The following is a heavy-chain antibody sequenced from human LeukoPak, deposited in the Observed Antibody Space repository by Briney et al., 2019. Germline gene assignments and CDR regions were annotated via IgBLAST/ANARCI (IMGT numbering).Heavy chain of an antibody. V-gene: IGHV3-33*01. D-gene: IGHD3-10*01. Sequence: PGGSLRLSCAASGFIFSNYGMHWVRQAPGKGLEWVALIWYDGSNKYYADSVKGRFTISRDNSKNTLYLQMNSLRAEDTAVYYWARDSANAFDIWGQGTMVTVSS. CDR3: ARDSANAFDI. J-gene: IGHJ3*02. CDR1: GFIFSNYG. CDR2: IWYDGSNK.